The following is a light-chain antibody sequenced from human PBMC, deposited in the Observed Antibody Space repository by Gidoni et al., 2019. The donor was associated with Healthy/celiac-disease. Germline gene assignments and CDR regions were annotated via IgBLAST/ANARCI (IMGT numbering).Light chain of an antibody. CDR1: SSNIGAGYD. CDR2: GDS. J-gene: IGLJ2*01. V-gene: IGLV1-40*01. CDR3: QSYDSSMSGVV. Sequence: QSVLPQPPSVSGVPGQRVPISCTGSSSNIGAGYDVHWYQQLPGTAPKLLIYGDSNRPSGVPDRFSGSKSGTSASLAITGLQAEDEADYYCQSYDSSMSGVVFGGGTKLTVL.